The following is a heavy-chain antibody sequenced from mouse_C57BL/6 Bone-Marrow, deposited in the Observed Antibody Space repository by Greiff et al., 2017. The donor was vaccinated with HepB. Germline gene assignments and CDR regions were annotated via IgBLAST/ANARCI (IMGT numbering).Heavy chain of an antibody. CDR3: ARGDYEDFDY. J-gene: IGHJ2*01. V-gene: IGHV2-2*01. Sequence: VKLQESGPGLVQPSQSLSITCTVSGFSLTSYGVHWVRQSPGKGLEWLGVVWSGGSTDYNAAFIYRLSISKDNSKSQVFFKMNSLQADDTAIYCCARGDYEDFDYWGQGTTLTVSS. CDR2: VWSGGST. CDR1: GFSLTSYG. D-gene: IGHD2-4*01.